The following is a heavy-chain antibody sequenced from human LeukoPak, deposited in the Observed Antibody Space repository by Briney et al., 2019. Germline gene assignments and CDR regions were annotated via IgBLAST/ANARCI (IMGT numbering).Heavy chain of an antibody. Sequence: ASVKVSCKASGYTFTGYDVNWVRQATGQGLEWIGYMNPYSGNTGYAQKFQGRVTISRNTSISTAYLEVSSLRSDDTAVYFCARGNVALTRVGFDPWGQGTLVTVSS. V-gene: IGHV1-8*03. CDR1: GYTFTGYD. CDR3: ARGNVALTRVGFDP. D-gene: IGHD2-15*01. J-gene: IGHJ5*02. CDR2: MNPYSGNT.